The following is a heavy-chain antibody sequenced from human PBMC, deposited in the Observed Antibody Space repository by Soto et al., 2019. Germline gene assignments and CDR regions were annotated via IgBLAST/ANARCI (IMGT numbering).Heavy chain of an antibody. D-gene: IGHD3-3*01. J-gene: IGHJ6*03. Sequence: GASVKVSCKASGNTFTSYDINWVRQATGQGLEWMGWMNPNSGNTGYAQKFQGRVTMTRNTSISTAYMELSSLRFEDTAVYYCARGADFCSGYYYYYYYYYMFVWG. CDR3: ARGADFCSGYYYYYYYYYMFV. CDR2: MNPNSGNT. V-gene: IGHV1-8*01. CDR1: GNTFTSYD.